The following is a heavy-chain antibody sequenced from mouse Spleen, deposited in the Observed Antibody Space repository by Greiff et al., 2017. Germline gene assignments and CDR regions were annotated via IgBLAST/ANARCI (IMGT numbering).Heavy chain of an antibody. Sequence: VQLKQSGPVLVKPGASVKMSCKASGYTFTDYYMNWVKQSHGKSLEWIGVINPYNGGTSYNQKFKGKATLTVDKSSSTAYMELNSLTSEDSAVYYCARDWDGDDYWGQGTTLTVSS. CDR3: ARDWDGDDY. D-gene: IGHD4-1*01. V-gene: IGHV1-19*01. CDR1: GYTFTDYY. CDR2: INPYNGGT. J-gene: IGHJ2*01.